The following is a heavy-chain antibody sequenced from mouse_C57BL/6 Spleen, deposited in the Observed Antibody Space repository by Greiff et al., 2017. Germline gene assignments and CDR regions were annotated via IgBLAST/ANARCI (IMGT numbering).Heavy chain of an antibody. J-gene: IGHJ4*01. D-gene: IGHD1-1*01. Sequence: VQLQQSGAELVRPGTSVKMSCQASGYTFTNYWIGWAKQRPGHGLEWIGDIYPGGGYTTYNEKFKGKATLTADKSSSTAYMQFSSLTSEDSAIYYCARSHYYGSSHYAMDYWGQGTSGTVSS. CDR1: GYTFTNYW. V-gene: IGHV1-63*01. CDR2: IYPGGGYT. CDR3: ARSHYYGSSHYAMDY.